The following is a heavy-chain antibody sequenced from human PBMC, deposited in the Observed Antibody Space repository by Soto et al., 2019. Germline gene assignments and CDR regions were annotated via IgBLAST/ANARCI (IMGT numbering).Heavy chain of an antibody. CDR2: ISYDGSNK. CDR3: ARDVVIRGIGEFDY. V-gene: IGHV3-30-3*01. CDR1: GFTFSSSA. D-gene: IGHD2-21*01. J-gene: IGHJ4*02. Sequence: QPGGSLRLSCAASGFTFSSSAMHWVRQAPGKGLEWVAVISYDGSNKYYTDSVKGRFTTSRDNSKNTVYLQMDSLRAEDTAVYYCARDVVIRGIGEFDYWGQGTLVTVSS.